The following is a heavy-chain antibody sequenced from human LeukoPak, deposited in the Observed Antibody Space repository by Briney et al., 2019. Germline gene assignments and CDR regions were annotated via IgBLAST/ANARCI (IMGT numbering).Heavy chain of an antibody. V-gene: IGHV1-18*01. Sequence: ASVTVSCKASGYTFTSYGISWVRQAPGQGLEWMGWISAYNGNTNYAQKLQGRVTMTTDTSTSTACMELRSLRSDDTAVYYCARDRSYYYDSSGYYLDYWGQGTLVTVSS. J-gene: IGHJ4*02. CDR3: ARDRSYYYDSSGYYLDY. CDR1: GYTFTSYG. CDR2: ISAYNGNT. D-gene: IGHD3-22*01.